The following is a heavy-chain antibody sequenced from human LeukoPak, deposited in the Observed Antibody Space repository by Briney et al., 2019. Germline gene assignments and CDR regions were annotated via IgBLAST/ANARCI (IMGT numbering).Heavy chain of an antibody. CDR3: ARDPLPMDNWFDP. D-gene: IGHD3-10*01. V-gene: IGHV3-7*01. CDR1: GFTFSSYW. CDR2: IKQDGSEK. Sequence: GGSLRLSCAASGFTFSSYWMSWVRQAPGKGLEWVANIKQDGSEKYYVDSVKGRFTISRDNAKNSLYLQMNSLRAEDTAVHYCARDPLPMDNWFDPWGQGTLVTVSS. J-gene: IGHJ5*02.